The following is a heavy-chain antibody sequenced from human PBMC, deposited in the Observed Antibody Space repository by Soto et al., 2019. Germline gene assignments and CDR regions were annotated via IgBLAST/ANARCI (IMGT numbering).Heavy chain of an antibody. CDR2: IWYDGSNK. D-gene: IGHD3-22*01. CDR1: GFTFSSYV. V-gene: IGHV3-33*01. J-gene: IGHJ4*02. Sequence: PGGSLRLSCAASGFTFSSYVMHWVRQAPGKGLEWVAVIWYDGSNKYYADSVKGRFTISRDNSKNTLYLQMNSLRAEDTAVYYCARTDSSGYRFDYWGQGTLVTVS. CDR3: ARTDSSGYRFDY.